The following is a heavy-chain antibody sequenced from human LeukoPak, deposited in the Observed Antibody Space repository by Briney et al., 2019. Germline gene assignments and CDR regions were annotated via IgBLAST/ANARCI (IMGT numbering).Heavy chain of an antibody. J-gene: IGHJ6*02. V-gene: IGHV3-7*05. CDR2: IKQDGGEK. D-gene: IGHD3-22*01. Sequence: PAGSLRLSCAASGFTFSSYWMSWVRQAPGKGLELIAKIKQDGGEKYYVDSVKGRFTISRDNGKNSLYLQMNSLRAEGTAVYYCARGGYYDSSGFLGFYYYGMDVWGQGTTVIVSS. CDR3: ARGGYYDSSGFLGFYYYGMDV. CDR1: GFTFSSYW.